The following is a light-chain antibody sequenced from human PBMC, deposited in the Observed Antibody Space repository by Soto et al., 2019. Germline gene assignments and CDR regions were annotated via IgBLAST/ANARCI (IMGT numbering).Light chain of an antibody. CDR2: SDV. Sequence: QSVLTQPPSASGTPGQRVTISCSGSSSNIGGNPVNWYRQLPGTAPKLLLYSDVQRPSGVPDRVSGSKSDTSASLAISGLQSEDEADYFCAAWDDSLSAVLFGGGTKLTVL. CDR3: AAWDDSLSAVL. CDR1: SSNIGGNP. J-gene: IGLJ2*01. V-gene: IGLV1-44*01.